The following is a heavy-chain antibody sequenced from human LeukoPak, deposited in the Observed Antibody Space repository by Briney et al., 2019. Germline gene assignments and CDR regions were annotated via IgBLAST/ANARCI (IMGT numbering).Heavy chain of an antibody. CDR3: AREPFPRHLRARY. Sequence: GASVKVSFNSSGYTFTGYYMHWVRQAPGQGLEWMGWIDPNSGGTNYAQKFHGRVTMTRDTSNSTAYMELSRLRSDDTAVYYCAREPFPRHLRARYWGQGHRDTVSS. CDR1: GYTFTGYY. J-gene: IGHJ4*02. CDR2: IDPNSGGT. V-gene: IGHV1-2*02. D-gene: IGHD3-10*01.